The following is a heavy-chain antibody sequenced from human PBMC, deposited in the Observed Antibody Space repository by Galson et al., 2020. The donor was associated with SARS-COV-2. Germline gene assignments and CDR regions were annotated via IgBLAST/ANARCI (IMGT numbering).Heavy chain of an antibody. D-gene: IGHD4-17*01. CDR3: AKILDYGEYGDYGLDWFNH. CDR1: GGSISPYY. Sequence: SETLSLTCTVSGGSISPYYWTWIRQPPGKGLEWIGYIYYSGTTNYNPSLKSRVTISVDTSKTQFSLKLTSVTDADTAVYYCAKILDYGEYGDYGLDWFNHWGQGTLVTVSS. CDR2: IYYSGTT. V-gene: IGHV4-59*13. J-gene: IGHJ5*02.